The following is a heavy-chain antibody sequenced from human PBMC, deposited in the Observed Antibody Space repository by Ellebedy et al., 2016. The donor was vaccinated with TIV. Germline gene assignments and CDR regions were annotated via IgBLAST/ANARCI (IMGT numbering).Heavy chain of an antibody. D-gene: IGHD5-24*01. J-gene: IGHJ4*02. CDR2: ISSSSSYI. CDR1: GFTFSSYS. Sequence: GESLKISXAASGFTFSSYSMNWVRQAPGKGLEWVSSISSSSSYIYYADSVKGRFTISRDNAKNSLYLQMNSLRAEDTAVYYCAREAERWLVDYWGQGTLVTVSS. CDR3: AREAERWLVDY. V-gene: IGHV3-21*01.